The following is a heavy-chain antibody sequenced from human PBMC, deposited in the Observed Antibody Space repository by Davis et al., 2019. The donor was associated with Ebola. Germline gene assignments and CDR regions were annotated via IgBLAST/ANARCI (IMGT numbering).Heavy chain of an antibody. D-gene: IGHD3-22*01. J-gene: IGHJ5*02. V-gene: IGHV1-46*02. Sequence: ASVKVSCKASGYTFNSYYMHWVRQAPGQGLEWMGIINPSGGSTSYAQKFQGRVTMTRDTSTSTVYMELSSLRSEDTAVYYCAREIKYYYDSSGYLIPFNWFDPWGQGTLVTVSS. CDR2: INPSGGST. CDR1: GYTFNSYY. CDR3: AREIKYYYDSSGYLIPFNWFDP.